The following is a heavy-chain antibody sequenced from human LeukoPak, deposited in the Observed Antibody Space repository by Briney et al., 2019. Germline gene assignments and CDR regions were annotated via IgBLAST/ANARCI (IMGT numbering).Heavy chain of an antibody. D-gene: IGHD2-2*01. CDR1: GFTFRSYG. Sequence: PGGSLRLSCAASGFTFRSYGMHWVRQAPGKGLEWVAVISYDGSNKYYADSVKGRFTISRDNSKNTLYLQMNSLRAEDTAVYYCARDRGTSCCRGSDYWGQGTLVTVSS. V-gene: IGHV3-30*19. CDR3: ARDRGTSCCRGSDY. J-gene: IGHJ4*02. CDR2: ISYDGSNK.